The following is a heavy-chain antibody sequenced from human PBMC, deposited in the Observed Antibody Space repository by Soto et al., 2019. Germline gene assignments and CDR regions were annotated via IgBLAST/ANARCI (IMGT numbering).Heavy chain of an antibody. CDR2: IIPIFGTA. D-gene: IGHD3-3*01. CDR1: GGTFSSYA. Sequence: QVQLVQSGAEVKKPGSSVKVSCKASGGTFSSYAISWVRQAPGQGLEWLGVIIPIFGTANYAQKFQGRVTITADESTSKAYMELSSLRSENTAVYYCARTHTRRDFWGYYGIDVWGQGTTVTVSS. V-gene: IGHV1-69*01. CDR3: ARTHTRRDFWGYYGIDV. J-gene: IGHJ6*02.